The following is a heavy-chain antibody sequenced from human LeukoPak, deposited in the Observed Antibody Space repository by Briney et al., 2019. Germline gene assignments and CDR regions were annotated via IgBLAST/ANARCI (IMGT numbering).Heavy chain of an antibody. CDR3: ARDLYYYGSGNYVPGFPDY. CDR1: GFTFRTYS. D-gene: IGHD3-10*01. Sequence: GGSLRLSCAASGFTFRTYSMNWVRQAPGKGLEWVSYISSSRSNTIYYADSVKGRFTISRDDAKNSLYLQMSSLRVEDTAVYYCARDLYYYGSGNYVPGFPDYWGQGTLVTVSS. J-gene: IGHJ4*02. CDR2: ISSSRSNTI. V-gene: IGHV3-48*04.